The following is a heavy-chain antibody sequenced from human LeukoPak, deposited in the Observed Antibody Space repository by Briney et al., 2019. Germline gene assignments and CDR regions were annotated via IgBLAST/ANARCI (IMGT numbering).Heavy chain of an antibody. J-gene: IGHJ4*02. Sequence: SETLSLTCTVSGDSISSYYWSWIRQPPGKGLEWIGCIYYSGSTKYNPSLKSRVTITIDTSKNQFSLKLNSVTAADTAVYYCASGSYTWSFDYWGQGTLLTVSS. D-gene: IGHD1-26*01. CDR3: ASGSYTWSFDY. CDR1: GDSISSYY. CDR2: IYYSGST. V-gene: IGHV4-59*01.